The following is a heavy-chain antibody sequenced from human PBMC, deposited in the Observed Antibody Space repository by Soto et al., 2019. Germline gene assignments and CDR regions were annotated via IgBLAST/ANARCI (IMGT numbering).Heavy chain of an antibody. V-gene: IGHV3-33*01. CDR2: IWYDGSNK. Sequence: VQLVESGGGVVQPGRSLRLSCAASGFTFSSYGMHWVRQAPGKGLEWVAVIWYDGSNKYYADSVKGRFTISRDNSKNTLYLQMNSLRAEDTAVYYCARASSYSGYDYAFDIWGQGTMVTVSS. CDR1: GFTFSSYG. CDR3: ARASSYSGYDYAFDI. J-gene: IGHJ3*02. D-gene: IGHD5-12*01.